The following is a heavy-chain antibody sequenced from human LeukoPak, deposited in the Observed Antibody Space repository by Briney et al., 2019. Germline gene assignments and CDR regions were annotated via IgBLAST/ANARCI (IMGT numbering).Heavy chain of an antibody. D-gene: IGHD3-10*01. CDR1: GYTFTSYG. CDR2: INPSGGST. Sequence: ASVKVSCKASGYTFTSYGISWVRQAPGQGLEWMGIINPSGGSTSYAQKFQGRVTMTRDMPTSTVYMELSSLRSEDTAVYYCAREKRVGYYGSGSSNWFDPWGQGTLVTVSS. CDR3: AREKRVGYYGSGSSNWFDP. V-gene: IGHV1-46*01. J-gene: IGHJ5*02.